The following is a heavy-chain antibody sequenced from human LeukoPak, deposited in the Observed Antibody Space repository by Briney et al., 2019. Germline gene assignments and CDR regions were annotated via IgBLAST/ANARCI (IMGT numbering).Heavy chain of an antibody. V-gene: IGHV4-38-2*02. Sequence: SETLSLTCTVSGYSISSGYYWGWIRQPPGKGLEWIGSIYHSGSTYYNPSLKSRVTISVDTSKNQFSLNLSSVTAADTAVYYCARDYDVVFEPWGKGTMATVSS. CDR1: GYSISSGYY. J-gene: IGHJ3*01. CDR3: ARDYDVVFEP. CDR2: IYHSGST. D-gene: IGHD3-22*01.